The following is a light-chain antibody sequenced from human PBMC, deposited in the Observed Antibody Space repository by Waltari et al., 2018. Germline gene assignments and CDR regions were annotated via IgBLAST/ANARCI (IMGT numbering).Light chain of an antibody. V-gene: IGKV3-15*01. Sequence: EIVMTQSPATLSVSPGERATLPCRASQSATHYLAWYQQKPGQAPSPLIFGASTRATGVPARFSGSGSGTEFTLTISSLQSEDSGVYYCQQYSKWPPFTFGQGTNLEIK. CDR3: QQYSKWPPFT. CDR1: QSATHY. J-gene: IGKJ2*01. CDR2: GAS.